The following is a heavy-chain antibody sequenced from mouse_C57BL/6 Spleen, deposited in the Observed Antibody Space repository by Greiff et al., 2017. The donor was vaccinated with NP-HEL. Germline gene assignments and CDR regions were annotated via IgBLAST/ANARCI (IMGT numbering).Heavy chain of an antibody. CDR3: ARCTTVVALYYAMDY. J-gene: IGHJ4*01. Sequence: EVKLVESGGGLVKPGGSLKLSCAASGFTFSDYGMHWVRQAPEKGLEWVAYISSGSSTIYYADTVKGRFTISRDNAKNTLFLQMTSLRSEDTAMYYCARCTTVVALYYAMDYWGQGTSVTVSS. CDR1: GFTFSDYG. CDR2: ISSGSSTI. D-gene: IGHD1-1*01. V-gene: IGHV5-17*01.